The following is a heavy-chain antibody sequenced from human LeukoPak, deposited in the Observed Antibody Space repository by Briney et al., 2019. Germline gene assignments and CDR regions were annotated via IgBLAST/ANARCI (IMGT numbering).Heavy chain of an antibody. CDR1: GGSISSYY. J-gene: IGHJ3*02. Sequence: PSGTLSLTCNVSGGSISSYYWSWIRQPPGKGLEWIGYIYYSGSTNYNPSLKSRVTISVDTSKNQFSLKLSSVTAADTAVYYCARLHYYDSSGYYMDAFDIWGQGTMVTVSS. CDR2: IYYSGST. D-gene: IGHD3-22*01. V-gene: IGHV4-59*01. CDR3: ARLHYYDSSGYYMDAFDI.